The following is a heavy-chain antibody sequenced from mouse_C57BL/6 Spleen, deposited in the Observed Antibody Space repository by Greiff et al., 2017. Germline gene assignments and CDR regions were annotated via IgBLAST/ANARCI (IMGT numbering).Heavy chain of an antibody. J-gene: IGHJ4*01. D-gene: IGHD3-1*01. Sequence: EVMLVESGGGLVQPGASLKLSCESNEYEFPSHDMSWVRKTPGKRLELVAAINSDGGSTYYPDTMERRVTISRDNTKKTLYLQMSSLRSEDTALYYCASVGDYEAMDYWGQGTSVTVSS. CDR1: EYEFPSHD. CDR2: INSDGGST. CDR3: ASVGDYEAMDY. V-gene: IGHV5-2*01.